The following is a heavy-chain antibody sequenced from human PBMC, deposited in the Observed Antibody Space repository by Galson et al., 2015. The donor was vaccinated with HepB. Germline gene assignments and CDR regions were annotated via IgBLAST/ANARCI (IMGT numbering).Heavy chain of an antibody. Sequence: SLRLSCAASGFTFSSYGMHWVRQAPGKGLEWVAVISYDGSNKYYADSVKGRFTISRDNSKNTLYLQMNSLRAEDTAVYYCAKDLYHYSNLDGGMDVRGQGTTVTVSS. CDR2: ISYDGSNK. CDR3: AKDLYHYSNLDGGMDV. J-gene: IGHJ6*02. D-gene: IGHD4-11*01. V-gene: IGHV3-30*18. CDR1: GFTFSSYG.